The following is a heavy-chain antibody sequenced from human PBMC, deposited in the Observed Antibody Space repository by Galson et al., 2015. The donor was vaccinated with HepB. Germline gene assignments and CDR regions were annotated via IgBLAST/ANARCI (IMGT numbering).Heavy chain of an antibody. CDR3: ALARDPNPTYYSSVNYGMDV. CDR1: GGTFSKYA. J-gene: IGHJ6*02. D-gene: IGHD2-2*01. V-gene: IGHV1-69*13. CDR2: IIPFFGTP. Sequence: SVKVSCKVSGGTFSKYAITWVRQAPGQGLEWMGGIIPFFGTPIYAQRFQGRVTITADESTTTAHMELSSLRSDDTAVFYCALARDPNPTYYSSVNYGMDVWGQGTTVTVSS.